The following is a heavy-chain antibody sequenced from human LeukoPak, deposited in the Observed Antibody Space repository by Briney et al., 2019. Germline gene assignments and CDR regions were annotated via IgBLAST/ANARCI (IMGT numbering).Heavy chain of an antibody. J-gene: IGHJ2*01. CDR1: GGSISSGSYY. V-gene: IGHV4-61*02. D-gene: IGHD3-10*01. CDR2: MYTIGST. Sequence: SETLSLTCTVSGGSISSGSYYWSWIRQPAGKGLEWIGRMYTIGSTNYNPSLKSRVTISVATSKNQFSLKLSSVTPEDTAVYYCALGSGESLNWYFDLWGRGTLVTVSS. CDR3: ALGSGESLNWYFDL.